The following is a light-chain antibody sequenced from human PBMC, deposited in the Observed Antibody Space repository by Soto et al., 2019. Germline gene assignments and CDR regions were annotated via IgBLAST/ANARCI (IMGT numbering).Light chain of an antibody. V-gene: IGKV1-5*01. J-gene: IGKJ2*01. Sequence: DIQMTQSPSTLSASVGDRVNITCRASQRITSWLAWYQQKPGKAPNLLIYDASSLETAVPSRFSGSGSGTEFTLTFSSLQPDDCGPSYCQQYFSYPYTFGHGTKLEIK. CDR2: DAS. CDR3: QQYFSYPYT. CDR1: QRITSW.